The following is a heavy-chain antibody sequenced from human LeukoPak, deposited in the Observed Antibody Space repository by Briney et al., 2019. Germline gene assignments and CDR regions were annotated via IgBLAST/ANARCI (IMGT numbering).Heavy chain of an antibody. V-gene: IGHV3-30*18. CDR2: ISYDGSNK. J-gene: IGHJ4*02. D-gene: IGHD6-19*01. CDR1: GFTFSSYG. Sequence: PGGSLRLSCAASGFTFSSYGLHWVRQAPGKGLEWVAVISYDGSNKHYADSVKGRFTISRDNSKNTLFVQMSSLRAEDTAVYYCAKGSRQFSSDKAGPIDYWGQGTLVTVSS. CDR3: AKGSRQFSSDKAGPIDY.